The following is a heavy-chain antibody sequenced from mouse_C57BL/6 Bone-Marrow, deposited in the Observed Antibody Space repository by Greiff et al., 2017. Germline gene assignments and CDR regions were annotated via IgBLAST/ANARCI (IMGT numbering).Heavy chain of an antibody. J-gene: IGHJ3*01. Sequence: QVQLKQPGAELVKPGASVKLSCKASGYTFTSYWMHWVKQRPGRGLEWIGRIDPNSGGTKYNEKFKSKATLTVDKPSSTAYMQLSSLTSEDSAVYYCAREDWDWFAYWGQGTLVTVSA. V-gene: IGHV1-72*01. CDR3: AREDWDWFAY. CDR1: GYTFTSYW. D-gene: IGHD4-1*01. CDR2: IDPNSGGT.